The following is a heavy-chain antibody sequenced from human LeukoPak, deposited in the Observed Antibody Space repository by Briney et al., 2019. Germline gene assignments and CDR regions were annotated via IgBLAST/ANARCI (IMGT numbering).Heavy chain of an antibody. J-gene: IGHJ6*03. CDR3: ARDYGSGRRYYYMDV. Sequence: PSETLSLTCTVSGGSISRSSYYWGWLRQPPGKGLEWIGSMYYSGSTFYNPSLKSRVTILVDTSKNQFSLKLSSVTAADTAVYYCARDYGSGRRYYYMDVWGKGTTVTVSS. CDR2: MYYSGST. V-gene: IGHV4-39*07. D-gene: IGHD3-10*01. CDR1: GGSISRSSYY.